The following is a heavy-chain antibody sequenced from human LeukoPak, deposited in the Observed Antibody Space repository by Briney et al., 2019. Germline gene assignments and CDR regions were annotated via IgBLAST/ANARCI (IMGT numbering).Heavy chain of an antibody. Sequence: GGSLRLSCAASGFTFSSYSMNWVRQAPGKGLEWVSSISSSSSYIYYADSVKGRFTISRDNAKNSLYLQMNGLRAENTAVYYCASGTALDIVVVPAAPFDYWGQGTLVTVSS. CDR1: GFTFSSYS. J-gene: IGHJ4*02. D-gene: IGHD2-2*03. CDR2: ISSSSSYI. CDR3: ASGTALDIVVVPAAPFDY. V-gene: IGHV3-21*01.